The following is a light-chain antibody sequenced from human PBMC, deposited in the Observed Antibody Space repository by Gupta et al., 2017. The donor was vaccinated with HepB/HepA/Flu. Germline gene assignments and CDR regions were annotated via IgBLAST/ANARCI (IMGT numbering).Light chain of an antibody. J-gene: IGLJ2*01. CDR1: NVGSKS. Sequence: SYVLTQPPSVSVAPGKTARITCGGNNVGSKSVHWYQQNPGQAPVLVIYYDSDRPSGIPERFSGSNSGNTATLTISRVEAGDEADDFCQVWDSNSDHVVFGGGTKLTVL. CDR3: QVWDSNSDHVV. V-gene: IGLV3-21*04. CDR2: YDS.